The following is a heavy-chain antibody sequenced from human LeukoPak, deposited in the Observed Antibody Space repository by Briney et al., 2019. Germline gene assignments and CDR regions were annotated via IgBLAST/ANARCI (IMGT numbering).Heavy chain of an antibody. J-gene: IGHJ3*02. Sequence: GGSLRLSCVASGFPFSSYWMTWVRQAPGKGLEWVANIKQDGSKKSYVDSVKGRFTISRDNAKNSLYLQMNSLRAEDTAVYYCARDVTPTWELLSDAFDIWGQGTMVTVSS. CDR1: GFPFSSYW. D-gene: IGHD1-26*01. CDR3: ARDVTPTWELLSDAFDI. V-gene: IGHV3-7*03. CDR2: IKQDGSKK.